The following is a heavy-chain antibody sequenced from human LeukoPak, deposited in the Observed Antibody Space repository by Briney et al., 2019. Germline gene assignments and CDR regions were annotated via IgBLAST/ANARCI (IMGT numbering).Heavy chain of an antibody. V-gene: IGHV4-39*01. CDR1: GGSISSSSYY. D-gene: IGHD5-12*01. CDR2: IYYSGST. Sequence: SSETLSLTCTVSGGSISSSSYYWGWIRQPPGKGLAWIGSIYYSGSTYYNPSLKSRVTISVDTSKNQFSLKLSSVTAADTAVYYCASLIRSGYANSNYYYYYYMDVWGKGTTVTVSS. CDR3: ASLIRSGYANSNYYYYYYMDV. J-gene: IGHJ6*03.